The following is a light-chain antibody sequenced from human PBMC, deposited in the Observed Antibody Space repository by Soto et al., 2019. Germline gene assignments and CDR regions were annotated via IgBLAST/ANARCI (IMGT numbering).Light chain of an antibody. CDR3: GSYTSSSSVV. CDR2: DVR. J-gene: IGLJ2*01. CDR1: TSDIGAYNY. Sequence: QSVLTQPASVSGSPGPSVTISRTGTTSDIGAYNYVSWYHQHPGKAPKLMIRDVRNRPSGVSDRISGSKSGNTASLTICGLQAEDEADYYCGSYTSSSSVVFGGGSELTVL. V-gene: IGLV2-14*03.